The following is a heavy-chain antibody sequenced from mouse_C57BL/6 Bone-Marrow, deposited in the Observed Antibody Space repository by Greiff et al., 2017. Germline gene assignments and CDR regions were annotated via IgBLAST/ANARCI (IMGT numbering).Heavy chain of an antibody. CDR2: ISSGSSTI. Sequence: EVQLQESGGGLVKPGGSLKLSCAASGFTFSDYGMHWVRQAPEKGLEWVAYISSGSSTIYYADTLKGRFTISRDNAKNTLFLQMTSLRSEDTAMCYGARASTGGAMDYWGQGTSVTVSS. V-gene: IGHV5-17*01. CDR3: ARASTGGAMDY. J-gene: IGHJ4*01. CDR1: GFTFSDYG. D-gene: IGHD1-1*01.